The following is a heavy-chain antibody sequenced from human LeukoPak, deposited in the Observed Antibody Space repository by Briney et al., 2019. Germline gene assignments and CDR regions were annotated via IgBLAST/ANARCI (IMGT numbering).Heavy chain of an antibody. Sequence: PGGSLRLSCAASGFTFNYYGMHWVRQAPSQGLEWVAFIRYDGNNKYYADSVKGRFTISRYNSKNTLYLQMNSLRAEDTAVYYCATYLGIAVAGNGSGATQAWGQGTLVTVSS. J-gene: IGHJ5*02. V-gene: IGHV3-30*02. CDR2: IRYDGNNK. CDR3: ATYLGIAVAGNGSGATQA. D-gene: IGHD6-19*01. CDR1: GFTFNYYG.